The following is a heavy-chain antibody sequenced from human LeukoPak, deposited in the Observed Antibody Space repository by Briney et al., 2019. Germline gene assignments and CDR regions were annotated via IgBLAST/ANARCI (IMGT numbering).Heavy chain of an antibody. CDR3: ARGVTIFGVVTSLTYNWFDP. CDR2: IIPIFGTS. J-gene: IGHJ5*02. Sequence: GASVKVSCKASGGTFSSYVISWVRQAPGQGLEWMGGIIPIFGTSNYAQKFQGRVTITADESTSTAYMELSSLRSEDTAVYYCARGVTIFGVVTSLTYNWFDPWGQGTLVTVSS. CDR1: GGTFSSYV. D-gene: IGHD3-3*01. V-gene: IGHV1-69*13.